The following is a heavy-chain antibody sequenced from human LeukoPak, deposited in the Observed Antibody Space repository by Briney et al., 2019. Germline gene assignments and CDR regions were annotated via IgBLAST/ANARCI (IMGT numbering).Heavy chain of an antibody. CDR1: GFTFSTYW. CDR3: ARSYRAGLSCFDY. V-gene: IGHV3-74*01. CDR2: IKGDGSST. D-gene: IGHD3-16*02. J-gene: IGHJ4*02. Sequence: GGSLRLSCAASGFTFSTYWMHWVRQAPGKGLVWVARIKGDGSSTIYADSVKGRFTIPRDNSKNTLYLQTSSLRAEDTAVYYCARSYRAGLSCFDYWGQGTLVTVSS.